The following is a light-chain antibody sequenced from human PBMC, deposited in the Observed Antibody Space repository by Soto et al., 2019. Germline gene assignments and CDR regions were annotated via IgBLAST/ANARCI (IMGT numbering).Light chain of an antibody. Sequence: EKVMTQSPATLSVSPGERATLSCGASQSVRSNVAWCQQKPGQPPRLLIYDASTRATGIPSRSSGSGSGTEFTLTISSLKSEDFAVYYCQQYDNWPRTFGQGTKVDIK. CDR2: DAS. V-gene: IGKV3-15*01. J-gene: IGKJ1*01. CDR3: QQYDNWPRT. CDR1: QSVRSN.